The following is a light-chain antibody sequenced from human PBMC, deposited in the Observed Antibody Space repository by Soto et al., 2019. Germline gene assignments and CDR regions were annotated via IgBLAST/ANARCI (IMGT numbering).Light chain of an antibody. CDR2: AAS. V-gene: IGKV1-39*01. CDR3: QQSYSTPYT. Sequence: GDRVPITCRASQSISSYLNWYQQKPGKAPKPLIYAASSLQSGVPSRFSGSGSGTDFTLTISSLQPEDFATYYCQQSYSTPYTFGQGTKLEIK. CDR1: QSISSY. J-gene: IGKJ2*01.